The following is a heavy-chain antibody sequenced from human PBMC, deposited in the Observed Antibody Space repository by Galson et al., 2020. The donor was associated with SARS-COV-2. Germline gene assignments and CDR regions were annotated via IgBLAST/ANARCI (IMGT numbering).Heavy chain of an antibody. D-gene: IGHD5-18*01. V-gene: IGHV1-24*01. CDR2: FDPEDGET. J-gene: IGHJ4*02. Sequence: ASVKVSCKVSGYTLTELSMHWVRQTPGKGLEWMGGFDPEDGETIYAQKFQGRVTMTEDTSADTAYMELSSLRSEDTAVYYCAIFNGKGYNYGHYFDYWGQGTLVTVSS. CDR1: GYTLTELS. CDR3: AIFNGKGYNYGHYFDY.